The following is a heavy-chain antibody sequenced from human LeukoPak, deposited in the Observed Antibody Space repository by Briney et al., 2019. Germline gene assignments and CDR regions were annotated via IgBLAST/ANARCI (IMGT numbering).Heavy chain of an antibody. J-gene: IGHJ5*02. V-gene: IGHV3-66*02. CDR1: GLTFSSYA. Sequence: GGSLRLSCAASGLTFSSYAMSWVRQAPGKGLELVSIIYSGGDTYYADSVKGRFTISRDNSKNTLYLQMNSLRAEDTAVYYCARAYFRGFLDPWGQGTLVTVSS. CDR2: IYSGGDT. CDR3: ARAYFRGFLDP. D-gene: IGHD3-3*01.